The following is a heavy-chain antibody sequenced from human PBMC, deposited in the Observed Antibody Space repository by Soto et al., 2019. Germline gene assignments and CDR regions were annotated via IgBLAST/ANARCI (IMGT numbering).Heavy chain of an antibody. J-gene: IGHJ4*02. CDR1: GFTFGDYA. V-gene: IGHV3-49*03. D-gene: IGHD5-18*01. Sequence: PGGSLRLSCTASGFTFGDYAMSWFRQAPGKGLEWVGFIRSKAYGGTTEYAASVKGRFTISRDDSKSIAYLQMNSLKTEETAVYYCNRAAVGMIPLWSSPDYWGQGTLVTVSS. CDR3: NRAAVGMIPLWSSPDY. CDR2: IRSKAYGGTT.